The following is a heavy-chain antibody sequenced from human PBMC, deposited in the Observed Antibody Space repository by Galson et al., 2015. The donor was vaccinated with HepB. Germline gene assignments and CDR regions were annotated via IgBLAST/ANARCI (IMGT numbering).Heavy chain of an antibody. V-gene: IGHV3-11*06. CDR2: ISSSYTYT. CDR3: ARVADVDYGDHSHFDS. D-gene: IGHD4-17*01. Sequence: SLRLSCAASGFTFSNYYMSWIRQAPGKGLEWISYISSSYTYTNYADSVKGRFTISRDNAKYSLYLQMNSLRAEDTAVYYCARVADVDYGDHSHFDSWGQGTLVTVPS. J-gene: IGHJ4*02. CDR1: GFTFSNYY.